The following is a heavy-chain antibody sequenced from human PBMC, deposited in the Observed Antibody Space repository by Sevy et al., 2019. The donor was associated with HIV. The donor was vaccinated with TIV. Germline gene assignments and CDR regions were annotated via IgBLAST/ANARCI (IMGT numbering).Heavy chain of an antibody. J-gene: IGHJ3*02. V-gene: IGHV3-7*03. D-gene: IGHD3-3*01. CDR1: GFTFSSYW. CDR2: IKQDGSEK. CDR3: ASRLYDFWSGYYDDAFDI. Sequence: GGSLRLSCAASGFTFSSYWMSWVRQAPGKGLEWVANIKQDGSEKYYVDSVKGRFTISRDNAKNSLYLQMNGLRAEDTAVYYCASRLYDFWSGYYDDAFDIWGQGTMVTVSS.